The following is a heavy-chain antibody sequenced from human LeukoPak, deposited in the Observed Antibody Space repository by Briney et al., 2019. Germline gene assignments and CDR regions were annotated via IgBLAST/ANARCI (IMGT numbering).Heavy chain of an antibody. V-gene: IGHV3-33*06. Sequence: PGGPLRPSFTAPGLTFSSYGMHWFRQAPGKGLEGVAAIWHDGSNKYYADSSKGRFTISRDNSKTTLYLQMNSLRAQNTADYYVAKDGYRYCSGGSCYGVFDIWGQGRMLTVS. D-gene: IGHD2-15*01. CDR3: AKDGYRYCSGGSCYGVFDI. CDR2: IWHDGSNK. CDR1: GLTFSSYG. J-gene: IGHJ3*02.